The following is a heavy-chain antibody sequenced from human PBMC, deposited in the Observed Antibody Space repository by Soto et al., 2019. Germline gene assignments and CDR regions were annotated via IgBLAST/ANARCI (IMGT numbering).Heavy chain of an antibody. CDR3: ARLGGYCTNCVCSDYYYYYGMDV. J-gene: IGHJ6*02. CDR2: INAGNGNT. CDR1: GYTFTSYA. V-gene: IGHV1-3*01. Sequence: ASVKVSCKASGYTFTSYAMHWVRQAPGQRLEWMGWINAGNGNTKYSQKFQGSVTITRDTSASTAYMELSSLRSEDTAVYYCARLGGYCTNCVCSDYYYYYGMDVWGQGTTVTVSS. D-gene: IGHD2-8*01.